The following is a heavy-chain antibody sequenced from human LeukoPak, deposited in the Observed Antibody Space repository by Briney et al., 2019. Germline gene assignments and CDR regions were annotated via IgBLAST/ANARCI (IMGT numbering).Heavy chain of an antibody. Sequence: KTGGSLRLSCAASGFTFSSYSMNWVRQAPGKGLEWVSSISSSSYIYYADSVKGRFTISRDNAKNSLYLQMNSLRAEDTAVYYCARDVRNYDSSGRFDYWGQGTLVTVSS. CDR2: ISSSSYI. D-gene: IGHD3-22*01. J-gene: IGHJ4*02. V-gene: IGHV3-21*01. CDR3: ARDVRNYDSSGRFDY. CDR1: GFTFSSYS.